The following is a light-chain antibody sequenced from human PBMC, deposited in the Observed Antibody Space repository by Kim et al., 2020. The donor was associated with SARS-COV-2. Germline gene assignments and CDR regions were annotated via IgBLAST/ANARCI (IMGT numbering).Light chain of an antibody. V-gene: IGKV3-20*01. J-gene: IGKJ2*02. Sequence: EIVLTQSPGTLSLSPGERATLSCRASQSVSSSYLAWYQQKPDQAPRLLIYGASSRATGIPARFSGSGSGTDFTLTISRLESEDFAVYYCQQYSSSPRTFGQGTKLEI. CDR1: QSVSSSY. CDR3: QQYSSSPRT. CDR2: GAS.